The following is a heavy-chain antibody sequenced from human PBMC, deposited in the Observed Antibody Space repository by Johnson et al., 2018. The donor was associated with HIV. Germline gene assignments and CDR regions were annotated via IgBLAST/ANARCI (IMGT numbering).Heavy chain of an antibody. CDR2: IRSKAYGGTT. Sequence: VQLVESGGGLVQPGRSLRLSCTASGLTFGDYAMSWVRQAPGTGLEWVGFIRSKAYGGTTEYAASVKGRFTISRDDSKNSLYLQMNSLKTEDTAVYYCTRVSLPPSYAFDFWGQGTMVTVSS. J-gene: IGHJ3*01. CDR3: TRVSLPPSYAFDF. CDR1: GLTFGDYA. V-gene: IGHV3-49*04.